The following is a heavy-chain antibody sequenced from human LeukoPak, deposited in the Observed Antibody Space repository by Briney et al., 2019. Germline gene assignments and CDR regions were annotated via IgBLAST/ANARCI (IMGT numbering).Heavy chain of an antibody. J-gene: IGHJ5*02. CDR1: GYSISSGYY. V-gene: IGHV4-38-2*02. Sequence: SETLSLTCTVSGYSISSGYYWGWIRQPPGKGLEWIGTIYHSGSTYCNPSLESRVTISVDTSKNQFSLRLSSVTAADTAVYYCARHTVTTLGDWFDPWGQGTLVTVSS. CDR3: ARHTVTTLGDWFDP. CDR2: IYHSGST. D-gene: IGHD4-17*01.